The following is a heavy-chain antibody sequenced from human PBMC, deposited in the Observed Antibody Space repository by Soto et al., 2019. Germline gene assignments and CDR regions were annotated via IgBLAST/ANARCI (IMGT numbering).Heavy chain of an antibody. Sequence: PSETLSLTCSVSGGSIRTSSFYWGWIRQPPXKGLEWIGSIYFSGTTYYNPSLRSRVTISIDTSKNQFSLKLSSVTAADTAVYYCARVDFYDSSGHYYLFDFWGQGSLVTVSS. CDR1: GGSIRTSSFY. CDR2: IYFSGTT. CDR3: ARVDFYDSSGHYYLFDF. V-gene: IGHV4-39*01. J-gene: IGHJ4*02. D-gene: IGHD3-22*01.